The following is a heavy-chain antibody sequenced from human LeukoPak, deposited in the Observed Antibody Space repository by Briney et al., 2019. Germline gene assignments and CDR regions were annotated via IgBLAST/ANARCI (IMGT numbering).Heavy chain of an antibody. J-gene: IGHJ3*02. Sequence: VASVKVSRKASGYTFTSYYVHWVRQAPGQGLEWMGIINPNGGSTSYAQKFQGRVTMTRDTSTSTAYMELSSLRSEDTAVYYCARDLWPDAFDIWGQGTMVTVSS. CDR2: INPNGGST. V-gene: IGHV1-46*01. CDR1: GYTFTSYY. CDR3: ARDLWPDAFDI.